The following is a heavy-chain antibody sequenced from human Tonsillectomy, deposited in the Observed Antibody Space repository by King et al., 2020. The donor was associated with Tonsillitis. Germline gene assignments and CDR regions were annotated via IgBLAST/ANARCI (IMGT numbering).Heavy chain of an antibody. Sequence: QLVQSGTEVKKPGASVKVSCKASGYTFSNYGISWVRQAPGQGLEWMGWISAYNGNTNSAQKLQGRVTMTTETSTSTAYMERMSLRSDDTAVYYCARVDIVVVQGIPNGGWFDPWGQGTLVTVSS. V-gene: IGHV1-18*01. CDR1: GYTFSNYG. CDR3: ARVDIVVVQGIPNGGWFDP. CDR2: ISAYNGNT. J-gene: IGHJ5*02. D-gene: IGHD2-2*01.